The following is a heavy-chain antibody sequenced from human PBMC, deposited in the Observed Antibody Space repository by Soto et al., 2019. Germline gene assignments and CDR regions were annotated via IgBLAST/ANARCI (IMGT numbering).Heavy chain of an antibody. J-gene: IGHJ6*03. CDR2: IWYDGSNK. CDR1: GFTFSSYG. CDR3: AREELERLYYYMDV. V-gene: IGHV3-33*01. Sequence: QVQLVESGGGVVQPGRSLRLSCAASGFTFSSYGMHWVRQAPGKGLEWVAVIWYDGSNKYYADSVKGRFTISRDNSKNTLYLQLNSLRAEDTAVYYCAREELERLYYYMDVWGKGTTVTVSS. D-gene: IGHD1-1*01.